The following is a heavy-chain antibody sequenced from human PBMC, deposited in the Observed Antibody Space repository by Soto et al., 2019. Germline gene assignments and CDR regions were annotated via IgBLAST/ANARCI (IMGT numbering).Heavy chain of an antibody. Sequence: GGSLRLSCAASGFTFSIYAMSWVRQAPGKGLEWVSAISGSGGSTYYADSVKGRFTISRDNSKNALYLQMNSLRAEDTAVYYCAKDLGVYGSGSYYPWFDPWGQGTLVTVSS. CDR3: AKDLGVYGSGSYYPWFDP. J-gene: IGHJ5*02. V-gene: IGHV3-23*01. D-gene: IGHD3-10*01. CDR1: GFTFSIYA. CDR2: ISGSGGST.